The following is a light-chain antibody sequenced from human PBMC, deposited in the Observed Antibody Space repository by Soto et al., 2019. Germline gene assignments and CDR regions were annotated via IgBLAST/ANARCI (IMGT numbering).Light chain of an antibody. V-gene: IGLV2-8*01. Sequence: QSALTQPPSASGSPGQSVAISCTETSSDVGGYNYVSWYQQHPGKAPKLMIYEVNKRPSGVPDRFSGSKSGNTASLTVSGLQAEDEADYYCSSHSSSNTLVVFGGGTKLTVL. J-gene: IGLJ3*02. CDR2: EVN. CDR3: SSHSSSNTLVV. CDR1: SSDVGGYNY.